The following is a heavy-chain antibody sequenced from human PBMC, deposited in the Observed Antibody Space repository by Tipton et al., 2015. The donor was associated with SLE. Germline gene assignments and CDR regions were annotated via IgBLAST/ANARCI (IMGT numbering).Heavy chain of an antibody. Sequence: LRLSCAVYGESFSGYYWSWIRQPPGKGLQWIGEIHHSGSTNYNPSRKSRVTISVDASKKQFSLKLSSVTAADTAVYYCARRLTRYSGYDYFDYWGQGTLVTASS. V-gene: IGHV4-34*01. CDR1: GESFSGYY. D-gene: IGHD5-12*01. J-gene: IGHJ4*02. CDR2: IHHSGST. CDR3: ARRLTRYSGYDYFDY.